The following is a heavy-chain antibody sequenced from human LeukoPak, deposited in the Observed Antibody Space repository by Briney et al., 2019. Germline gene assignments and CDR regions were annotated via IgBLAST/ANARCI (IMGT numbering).Heavy chain of an antibody. Sequence: PGGSLRLSCAASGFTFSSYWMSWVRQAPGKGLEWVANIKQDGSEKYCVDSVKGRFTISRDNAKNSLYLQMNSLRAEDTAVYYCARARAELLWFGELYRFDPWGQGTLVTVSS. D-gene: IGHD3-10*01. CDR3: ARARAELLWFGELYRFDP. CDR2: IKQDGSEK. V-gene: IGHV3-7*01. CDR1: GFTFSSYW. J-gene: IGHJ5*02.